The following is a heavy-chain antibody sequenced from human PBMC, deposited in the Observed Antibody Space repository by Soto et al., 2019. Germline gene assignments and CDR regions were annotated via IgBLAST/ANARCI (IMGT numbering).Heavy chain of an antibody. J-gene: IGHJ4*02. CDR1: GFTFSSCG. CDR2: IWYDGSNK. Sequence: GGSLRLSCAASGFTFSSCGMHWVRQAPGKGLEWVAVIWYDGSNKYYADSVKGRFTISRDNSKNTLYLQMNSLRAEDTAVYYCARGGVTYDSSGYYYTGHFDYWGQGTLVTVSS. D-gene: IGHD3-22*01. CDR3: ARGGVTYDSSGYYYTGHFDY. V-gene: IGHV3-33*01.